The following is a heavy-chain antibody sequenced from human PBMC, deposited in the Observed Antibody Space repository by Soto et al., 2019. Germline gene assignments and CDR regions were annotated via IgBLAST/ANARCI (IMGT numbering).Heavy chain of an antibody. CDR3: ARGGFYDSSGARNYYYYGMNV. Sequence: VKVSCKASGYTFTSYGINWVRQAPGQGLEWLGWISAYDGYTNYAQILQGRVSMTTDTSTKTAYMELRSLRSDDTAMYYCARGGFYDSSGARNYYYYGMNVWGQGTTVTSP. V-gene: IGHV1-18*01. D-gene: IGHD3-22*01. J-gene: IGHJ6*02. CDR2: ISAYDGYT. CDR1: GYTFTSYG.